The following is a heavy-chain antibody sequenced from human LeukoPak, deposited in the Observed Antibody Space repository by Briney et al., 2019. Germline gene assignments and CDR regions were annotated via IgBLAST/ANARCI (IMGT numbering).Heavy chain of an antibody. V-gene: IGHV1-8*01. D-gene: IGHD2-2*01. CDR1: GYTFTSYD. CDR3: ARGSLYCSSTSCPSN. J-gene: IGHJ4*02. Sequence: ASVTVSCKASGYTFTSYDINWVRQAPGQGLEWMGWMNPNSGNTGYAQKFQGRVTMTRNTSISTAYMELSSLRSEDTAVYYCARGSLYCSSTSCPSNWGQGTLVTVSS. CDR2: MNPNSGNT.